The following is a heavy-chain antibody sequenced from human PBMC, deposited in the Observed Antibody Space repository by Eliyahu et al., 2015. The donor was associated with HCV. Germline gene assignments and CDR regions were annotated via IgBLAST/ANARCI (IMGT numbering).Heavy chain of an antibody. CDR1: GGSFSGSY. Sequence: QVQLQQWGAGLLKPSETLSLTCXVYGGSFSGSYWSWTRQPPGKGLEWIGEINHSGSTNYNPSLKSRVTISVDTSKNQFSLKLSSVTAADTAVYYCASATSFGIGSSSGNWFDPWGQGTLVTVSS. D-gene: IGHD6-6*01. CDR3: ASATSFGIGSSSGNWFDP. CDR2: INHSGST. V-gene: IGHV4-34*01. J-gene: IGHJ5*02.